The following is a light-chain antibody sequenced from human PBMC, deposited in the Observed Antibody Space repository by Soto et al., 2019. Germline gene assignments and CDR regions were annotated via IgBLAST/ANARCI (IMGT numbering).Light chain of an antibody. CDR1: QSLSINY. V-gene: IGKV3-20*01. CDR3: QQYGSSGT. CDR2: GAS. Sequence: EIVLTQSPGTLSLSPGERATLSCSASQSLSINYLAWYQQKPGQAPRLLIYGASNRATGIPDRFSGSGSGTDFTLTISRLEPEDFAVYYCQQYGSSGTFSQGTKVDIK. J-gene: IGKJ1*01.